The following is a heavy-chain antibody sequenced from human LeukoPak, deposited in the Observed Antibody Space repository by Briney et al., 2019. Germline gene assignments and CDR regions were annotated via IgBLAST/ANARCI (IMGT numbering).Heavy chain of an antibody. J-gene: IGHJ4*02. CDR3: ARGGRLAYYFDY. CDR2: INHSGST. Sequence: SETLSLTCAVYGGSFSGYYWSWIRQPPGKGLEWIGEINHSGSTNYNPSLKSRVTISVDTSKNQFSLKLSSVTAADTAVYYCARGGRLAYYFDYWGQGTLVTVSS. CDR1: GGSFSGYY. V-gene: IGHV4-34*01.